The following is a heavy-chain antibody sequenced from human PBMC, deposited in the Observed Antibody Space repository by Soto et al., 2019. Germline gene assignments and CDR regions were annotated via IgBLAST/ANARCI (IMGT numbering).Heavy chain of an antibody. D-gene: IGHD5-18*01. V-gene: IGHV3-30*03. CDR3: ARELYVIQNHYGMDV. Sequence: GGSLRLSCEASGFNFSTYDMHWVRQAPGQGLEWVAVISYDGSKKYYAESVKGRFSISRDNSKNTLYLQMNSPRAEDTAVYYCARELYVIQNHYGMDVWGQGTTVTVSS. CDR2: ISYDGSKK. CDR1: GFNFSTYD. J-gene: IGHJ6*02.